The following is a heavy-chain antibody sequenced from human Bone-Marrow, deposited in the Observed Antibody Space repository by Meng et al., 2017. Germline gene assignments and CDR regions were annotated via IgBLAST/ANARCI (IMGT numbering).Heavy chain of an antibody. V-gene: IGHV4-34*01. Sequence: QVKLKQGGEGLLKPSETLSLTCAVYGGSFSGYYWSWIRQPPGKGLEWIGEINHSGSTNYNPSLKSRVTISVDTSKNQFSLKLSSVTAADTAAYYCASGYCSGGSCQVGWFDPWGQGTLVTSPQ. D-gene: IGHD2-15*01. CDR3: ASGYCSGGSCQVGWFDP. CDR1: GGSFSGYY. CDR2: INHSGST. J-gene: IGHJ5*02.